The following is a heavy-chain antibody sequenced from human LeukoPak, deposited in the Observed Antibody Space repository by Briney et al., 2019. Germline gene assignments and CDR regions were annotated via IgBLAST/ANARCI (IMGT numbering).Heavy chain of an antibody. V-gene: IGHV3-23*01. CDR1: GFTFSSYA. Sequence: HPGGSLRLSCAASGFTFSSYAMSWVRQVPGKGLEWVSGISGSGSSTNYADSVRGRFTISRENSKNTLYLQMNSLRAEDTAVYYCAKNPDKARLWFDPWGQGTLVTVSS. CDR2: ISGSGSST. J-gene: IGHJ5*02. CDR3: AKNPDKARLWFDP.